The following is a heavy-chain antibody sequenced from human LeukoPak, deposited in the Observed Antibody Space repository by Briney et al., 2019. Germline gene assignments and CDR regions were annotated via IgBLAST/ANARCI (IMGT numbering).Heavy chain of an antibody. V-gene: IGHV3-30*18. Sequence: PGGSLRLSSAASGFTFSSYGMHWVRQAPGKGLEWVAVISYDGSNKYYADSVKGRFTISRDNSKNTLYLQMNSLRAEDTAVYYCAKDVWVTTGIDYWGQGTLVTVSS. CDR3: AKDVWVTTGIDY. CDR1: GFTFSSYG. CDR2: ISYDGSNK. D-gene: IGHD4-17*01. J-gene: IGHJ4*02.